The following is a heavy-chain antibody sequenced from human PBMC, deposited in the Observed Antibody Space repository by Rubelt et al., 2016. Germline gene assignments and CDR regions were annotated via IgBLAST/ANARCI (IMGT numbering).Heavy chain of an antibody. J-gene: IGHJ4*02. Sequence: QLLLQESGPGLVKPSETLSLTCSVSGGSIRSSSLFWAWIRQPPGKGLEWIGSLSYTGSTSYNPSLKSRVTIYLHTSNRQFALNLTSVTAADTAVYFCARDTVARRQDVQDYWGQGTLVTVSS. V-gene: IGHV4-39*07. CDR3: ARDTVARRQDVQDY. CDR1: GGSIRSSSLF. CDR2: LSYTGST. D-gene: IGHD6-19*01.